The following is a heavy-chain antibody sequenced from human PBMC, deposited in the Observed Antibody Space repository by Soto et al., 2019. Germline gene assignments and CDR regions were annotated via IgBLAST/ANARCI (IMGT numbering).Heavy chain of an antibody. V-gene: IGHV4-39*01. CDR3: AGVLRYFDWSHYFDY. CDR2: IYYSGST. Sequence: QLQLQESGPGLVKPSETLSLTCTVSGGSISSSSYYWGWIRQPPGKGLEWIGSIYYSGSTYYNPSLKSRVTISVDTSKNQFSLKLSSLTAADTAVYYCAGVLRYFDWSHYFDYWGQGTLVTVSS. CDR1: GGSISSSSYY. D-gene: IGHD3-9*01. J-gene: IGHJ4*02.